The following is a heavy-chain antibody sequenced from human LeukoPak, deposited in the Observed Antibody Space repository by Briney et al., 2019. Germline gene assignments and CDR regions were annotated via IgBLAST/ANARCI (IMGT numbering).Heavy chain of an antibody. CDR3: ARQRRLGYCSSTSCYPHNQYFQH. CDR1: GGSFSGYY. Sequence: KTSETLSLTCAVYGGSFSGYYWSWIRQPPGKGLEWIGEINHSGSTNYNPSLKSRVTISVDTSKNQFSLKLSSVTAADTAVYYCARQRRLGYCSSTSCYPHNQYFQHWGQGTLVTVSS. V-gene: IGHV4-34*01. CDR2: INHSGST. D-gene: IGHD2-2*01. J-gene: IGHJ1*01.